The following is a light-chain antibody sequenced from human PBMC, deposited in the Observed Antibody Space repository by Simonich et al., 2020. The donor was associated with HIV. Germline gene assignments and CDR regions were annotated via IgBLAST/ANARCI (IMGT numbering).Light chain of an antibody. J-gene: IGLJ3*02. CDR3: QSYDISNHWV. CDR1: SGSIASNY. CDR2: EDN. V-gene: IGLV6-57*03. Sequence: NFMLTQPHSVSESPGKTVTISCPRSSGSIASNYVQWYQQRPGSAPTTVCYEDNQRPSGVPDRFSGSIDSSSNSASLTISGLKTEDEADYYCQSYDISNHWVFGGGTKLTVL.